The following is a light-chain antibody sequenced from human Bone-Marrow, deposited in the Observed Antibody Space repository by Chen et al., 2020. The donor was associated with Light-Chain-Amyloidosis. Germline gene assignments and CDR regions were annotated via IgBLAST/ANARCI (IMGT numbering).Light chain of an antibody. CDR2: EVS. Sequence: QSALTQPASVSGSPGQSITISCPGTSSAVGSYNYVSWYQHHPGKAPNLMICEVSNRPSGVSDRLSGSKTGNTASLAISGLQAEDEADYHCSSFTSSTTWVFGGGTKLTVL. CDR1: SSAVGSYNY. V-gene: IGLV2-14*01. CDR3: SSFTSSTTWV. J-gene: IGLJ3*02.